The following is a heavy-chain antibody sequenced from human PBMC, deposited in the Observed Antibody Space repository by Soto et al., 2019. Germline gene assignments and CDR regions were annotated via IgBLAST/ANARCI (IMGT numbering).Heavy chain of an antibody. D-gene: IGHD6-13*01. CDR2: ISGSGSST. J-gene: IGHJ6*02. Sequence: EVQVLESGGGLVQPGGSLRLSCAASGFTFSSYAMNWVRQAPGKGLEWVSGISGSGSSTYYADSVKGRFTISRDNSKKTLYLQTNSLIAEDTAVYYCAKGQQFYFYYGMDVWGQGTTVTVSS. V-gene: IGHV3-23*01. CDR1: GFTFSSYA. CDR3: AKGQQFYFYYGMDV.